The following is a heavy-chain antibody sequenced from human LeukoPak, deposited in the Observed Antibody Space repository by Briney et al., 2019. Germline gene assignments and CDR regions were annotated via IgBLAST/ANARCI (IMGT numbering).Heavy chain of an antibody. Sequence: ASVKVSCKASGGTFSSYAISWVRQAPGQGLEWMGRIIPIFGIANYAQKFQGRVTITADKSTSTAYMELSSLRSEDTAVYYCARDRSESSFYGPFLDYRGQGTLVTVSS. CDR3: ARDRSESSFYGPFLDY. V-gene: IGHV1-69*04. CDR2: IIPIFGIA. J-gene: IGHJ4*02. CDR1: GGTFSSYA. D-gene: IGHD1-26*01.